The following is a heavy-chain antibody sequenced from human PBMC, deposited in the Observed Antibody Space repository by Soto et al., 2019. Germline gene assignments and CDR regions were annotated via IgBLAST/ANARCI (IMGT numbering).Heavy chain of an antibody. Sequence: QLQLQESGSGLVKPSQTLSLTCAVSGGSISSGGYSWSWIRQPPGKGLEWIGYIYHSGSTYYNPSLKSRVTISVDRSKNQFSLKLSSVTAADTAVYYCARGSGYYDSSGYYGNVWFDPWGQGTLVTVSS. J-gene: IGHJ5*02. CDR3: ARGSGYYDSSGYYGNVWFDP. D-gene: IGHD3-22*01. CDR1: GGSISSGGYS. V-gene: IGHV4-30-2*01. CDR2: IYHSGST.